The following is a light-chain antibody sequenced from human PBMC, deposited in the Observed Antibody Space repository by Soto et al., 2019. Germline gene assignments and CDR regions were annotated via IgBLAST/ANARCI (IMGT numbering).Light chain of an antibody. V-gene: IGLV1-40*01. CDR1: DSNIGAGYD. CDR2: GNT. J-gene: IGLJ1*01. Sequence: QSVLTQTPSVSGAPGQTITISCTGTDSNIGAGYDVHWYQHLPGRAPKLLIFGNTHRPSGVPDRFSGSKSGTSASLAITGLQPEDEADYYCAAWDDSLNGLVFGPGTKLTVL. CDR3: AAWDDSLNGLV.